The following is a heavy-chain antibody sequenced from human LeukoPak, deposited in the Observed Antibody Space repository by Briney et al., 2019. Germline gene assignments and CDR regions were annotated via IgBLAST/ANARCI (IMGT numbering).Heavy chain of an antibody. V-gene: IGHV1-8*01. Sequence: WASVEVSCKASGYTFTSYDINWVRQATGQGLEWMGWMNPNTGNTGYAQKFQGRVTMTRDTSIGTAYMELSSLRSEDTAVYYCARGVTPIQEYYFDYWGQGTLVTVSS. J-gene: IGHJ4*02. D-gene: IGHD1-14*01. CDR3: ARGVTPIQEYYFDY. CDR2: MNPNTGNT. CDR1: GYTFTSYD.